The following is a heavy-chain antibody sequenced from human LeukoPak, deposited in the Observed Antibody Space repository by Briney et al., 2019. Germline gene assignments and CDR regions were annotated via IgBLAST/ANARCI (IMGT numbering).Heavy chain of an antibody. CDR3: AKALRGVDYRKYFDY. J-gene: IGHJ4*02. D-gene: IGHD3-3*01. V-gene: IGHV3-53*01. Sequence: GGSLRLSCAASGFTVISNYMGWVRQAPGKGLEWLSVIYLGNNTFYADSVKGRFAISRDKSKNTVFLQMNSLRVEDTAVYYCAKALRGVDYRKYFDYWGQGTLVTVSS. CDR2: IYLGNNT. CDR1: GFTVISNY.